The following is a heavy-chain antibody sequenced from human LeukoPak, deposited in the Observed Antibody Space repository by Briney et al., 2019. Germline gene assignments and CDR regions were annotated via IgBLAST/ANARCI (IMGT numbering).Heavy chain of an antibody. Sequence: GGSLRLSCAASGFTFSSYGMHWVRQAPGKGLEWVAFIRYDGSNKYYADSVKGRFTISRDNSKNTLYLQMNSLRAEDTAVYYCAKSHSPWSYSDAFDIWGQGTMVTVSS. D-gene: IGHD1-26*01. V-gene: IGHV3-30*02. J-gene: IGHJ3*02. CDR3: AKSHSPWSYSDAFDI. CDR1: GFTFSSYG. CDR2: IRYDGSNK.